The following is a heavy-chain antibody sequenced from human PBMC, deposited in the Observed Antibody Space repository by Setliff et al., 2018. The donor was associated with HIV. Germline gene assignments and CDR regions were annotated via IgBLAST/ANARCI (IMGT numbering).Heavy chain of an antibody. CDR1: GDSFSTDFHY. Sequence: SESLSLTCIVSGDSFSTDFHYCVWIRQPPGKGLEWVGSIYHDDNTYYNPSLKSRVTISLDTFNTHFSLKLNSVTAAATAVYYSAITIVGVTNEMYWGQGTLVTVSS. D-gene: IGHD2-21*02. V-gene: IGHV4-39*07. J-gene: IGHJ4*02. CDR3: AITIVGVTNEMY. CDR2: IYHDDNT.